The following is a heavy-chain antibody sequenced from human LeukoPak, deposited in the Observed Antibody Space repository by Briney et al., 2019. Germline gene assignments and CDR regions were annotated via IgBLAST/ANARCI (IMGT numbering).Heavy chain of an antibody. Sequence: SETLSLTCAVYGGSFSGYYWSWIRQPPGKRLEWIGEINHSGSTNYNPSLKSRVTISVDTSKNQFSLKLSSVTAADTAVYYCARGRITMVRGFYGMDVWGKGTTVTVSS. CDR2: INHSGST. V-gene: IGHV4-34*01. J-gene: IGHJ6*04. D-gene: IGHD3-10*01. CDR3: ARGRITMVRGFYGMDV. CDR1: GGSFSGYY.